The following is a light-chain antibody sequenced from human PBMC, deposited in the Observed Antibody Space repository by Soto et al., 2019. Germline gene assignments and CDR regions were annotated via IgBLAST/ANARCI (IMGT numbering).Light chain of an antibody. CDR2: LNSDGSH. CDR1: SGHSNYA. J-gene: IGLJ3*02. V-gene: IGLV4-69*02. Sequence: HLVLTQSPSASASLGASVKLTCTLTSGHSNYAIAWHQQQPEKGPRYLMKLNSDGSHNKGDGIPDRFSGSTSGAERYLTISSLQSEDEGDYYCQTWVTGSRVFGGGTKLTVL. CDR3: QTWVTGSRV.